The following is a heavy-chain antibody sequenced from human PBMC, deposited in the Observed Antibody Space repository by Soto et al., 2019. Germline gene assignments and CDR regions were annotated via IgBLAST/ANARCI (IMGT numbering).Heavy chain of an antibody. CDR3: ARGSYSGSSRSLPYYDPMDI. V-gene: IGHV1-2*02. CDR1: GYTFTGHY. D-gene: IGHD1-26*01. Sequence: ASVKVSCKXSGYTFTGHYMHWVRQAPGQGLEWIGWINPNTGGTNYAQKFQGRVTMPRDTSISTAYMELNRLTSDDTADYYCARGSYSGSSRSLPYYDPMDIWGQGTTVTVSS. J-gene: IGHJ6*02. CDR2: INPNTGGT.